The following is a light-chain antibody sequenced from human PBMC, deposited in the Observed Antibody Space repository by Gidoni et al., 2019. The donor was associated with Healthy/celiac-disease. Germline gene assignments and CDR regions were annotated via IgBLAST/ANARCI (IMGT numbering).Light chain of an antibody. Sequence: EIVLTQSPGTLSLSPGERATLSCRARQSVSSSYLAWYQQKPGQAPRLLIYGASSRATGIPDRFSGSGSGTDFTLTISRLEPEDFAVYYCQQYGSSPLLTFXGXTKVEIK. CDR3: QQYGSSPLLT. V-gene: IGKV3-20*01. CDR1: QSVSSSY. CDR2: GAS. J-gene: IGKJ4*01.